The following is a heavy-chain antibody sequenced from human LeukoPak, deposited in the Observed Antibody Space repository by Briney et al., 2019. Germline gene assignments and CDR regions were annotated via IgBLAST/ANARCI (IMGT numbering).Heavy chain of an antibody. CDR3: AKGDNYYFDY. CDR2: ISYDGSNK. V-gene: IGHV3-30*18. Sequence: GGSLRLSCAASGFTFSSYGMHWVRQAPGKGLEWVAVISYDGSNKYYADSVKGRFTISRDNSKNTLYLQMNSLRAEDTAVYYCAKGDNYYFDYWDQGTLVTVSS. J-gene: IGHJ4*02. D-gene: IGHD1-1*01. CDR1: GFTFSSYG.